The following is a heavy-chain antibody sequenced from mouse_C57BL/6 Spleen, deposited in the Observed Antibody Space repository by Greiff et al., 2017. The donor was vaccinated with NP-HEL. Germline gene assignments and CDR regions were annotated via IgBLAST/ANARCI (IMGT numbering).Heavy chain of an antibody. Sequence: VQLQQSGAELVRPGASVKLSCTASGFNIKDDYMHWVKQRPEQGLEWIGWIDPENGDTEYASKFQGKATITADTSSNTAYLQLSSLTSEDTAVYYCTLRYYYGSSYGAMDYWGQGTSVTVSS. D-gene: IGHD1-1*01. V-gene: IGHV14-4*01. CDR3: TLRYYYGSSYGAMDY. CDR2: IDPENGDT. J-gene: IGHJ4*01. CDR1: GFNIKDDY.